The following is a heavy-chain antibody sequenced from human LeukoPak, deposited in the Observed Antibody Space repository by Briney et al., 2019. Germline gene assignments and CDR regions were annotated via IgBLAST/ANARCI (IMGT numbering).Heavy chain of an antibody. D-gene: IGHD3-9*01. Sequence: GSLRLSCAASGFTFSSYSMNWVRQAPGEGLEWVSSISSSSSYIYYADSVKGRFTISRDNAKNSLYPQMNSLRAEDTAVYYCARDFSYDILTGYYPYYYYGMDVWGQGTTVTVSS. CDR2: ISSSSSYI. J-gene: IGHJ6*02. CDR1: GFTFSSYS. V-gene: IGHV3-21*01. CDR3: ARDFSYDILTGYYPYYYYGMDV.